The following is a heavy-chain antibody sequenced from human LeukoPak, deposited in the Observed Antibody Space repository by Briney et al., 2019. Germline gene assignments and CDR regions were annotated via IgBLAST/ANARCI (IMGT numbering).Heavy chain of an antibody. CDR2: INNDGSRT. V-gene: IGHV3-74*01. D-gene: IGHD3-22*01. CDR1: GFTYSSYR. CDR3: AREYSGYYYKSYFDY. J-gene: IGHJ4*02. Sequence: SGSLRLSFPSSGFTYSSYRMHWLRQAPGKELVWVSRINNDGSRTSYADSVKGRFTISRDNAKNSLYLQMNSLRVEDTAVYYCAREYSGYYYKSYFDYWGQGTLVTVSS.